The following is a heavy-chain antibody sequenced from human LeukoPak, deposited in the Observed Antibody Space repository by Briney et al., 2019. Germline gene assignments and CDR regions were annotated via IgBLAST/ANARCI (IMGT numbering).Heavy chain of an antibody. D-gene: IGHD3-22*01. Sequence: GGSLRLSCAASGXTFSSYSMNWVRQAPGKGLVWVSRIDSDGSTTSYADSVKGRFTISRDNAKNTLYLQMNSLRAEDTAVYYCARGYYYDSSGRRIFDYWGQGTLVTVSS. J-gene: IGHJ4*02. CDR3: ARGYYYDSSGRRIFDY. CDR1: GXTFSSYS. V-gene: IGHV3-74*01. CDR2: IDSDGSTT.